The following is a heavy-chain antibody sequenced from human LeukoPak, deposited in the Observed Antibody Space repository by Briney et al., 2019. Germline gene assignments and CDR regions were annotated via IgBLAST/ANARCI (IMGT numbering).Heavy chain of an antibody. V-gene: IGHV3-74*01. J-gene: IGHJ6*03. CDR3: ARVPRGSGSGSYWGYYYYMDV. CDR1: GFTFSSYG. D-gene: IGHD3-10*01. Sequence: PGGSLRLSCAASGFTFSSYGMNWVRQAPGKGLVWVSRINSDGSSTSYADSVKGRFTISRDNAKNTLYLQMNSLRADDTAVYYCARVPRGSGSGSYWGYYYYMDVWGKGTTVTVSS. CDR2: INSDGSST.